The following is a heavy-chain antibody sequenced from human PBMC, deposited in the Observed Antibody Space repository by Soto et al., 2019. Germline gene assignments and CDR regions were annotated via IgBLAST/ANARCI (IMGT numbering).Heavy chain of an antibody. V-gene: IGHV3-48*01. D-gene: IGHD3-10*02. CDR1: GFIFSSYS. CDR2: INSGSTTI. Sequence: EVQLVESGGGLVQPGGSLRLSCAASGFIFSSYSLMWVRQAPGKGLEWVSYINSGSTTIYYADSVKGRFTVSRDNAKHSMYLQMNSLRAEDTAVYYCARDMSGDYYYYMDVWGKGTTVTVSS. J-gene: IGHJ6*03. CDR3: ARDMSGDYYYYMDV.